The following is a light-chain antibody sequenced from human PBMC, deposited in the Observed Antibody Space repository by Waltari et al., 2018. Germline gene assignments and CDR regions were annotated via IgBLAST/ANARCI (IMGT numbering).Light chain of an antibody. CDR1: QNLLYNPDNKNY. CDR2: WAP. Sequence: DIVMTQSPDSLAVSPGERVTIKCRPSQNLLYNPDNKNYLAWFQQKPGQPPKLLIYWAPTRESGVPDRFSGSGSGTEFTLTISSLQAADVAVYYCQQCYSTPYTFGQGTKLEIK. CDR3: QQCYSTPYT. J-gene: IGKJ2*01. V-gene: IGKV4-1*01.